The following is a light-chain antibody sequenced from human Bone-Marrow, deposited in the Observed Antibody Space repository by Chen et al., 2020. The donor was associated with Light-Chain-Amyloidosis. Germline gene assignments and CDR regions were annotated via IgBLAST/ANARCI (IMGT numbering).Light chain of an antibody. J-gene: IGLJ3*02. CDR1: NIGSTS. CDR3: QVWDRSSDRPV. Sequence: SYVLTQPSSVSVAPGQTATFACGGNNIGSTSVHWYQQTPGQAPLLVVYDDSDRPSGIPERLFGSNSGNTATLTISRVEAGDEADYYCQVWDRSSDRPVFGGGTKLTVL. CDR2: DDS. V-gene: IGLV3-21*02.